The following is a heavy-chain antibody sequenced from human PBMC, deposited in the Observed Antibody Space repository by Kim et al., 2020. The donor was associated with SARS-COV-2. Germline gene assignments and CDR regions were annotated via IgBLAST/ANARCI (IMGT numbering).Heavy chain of an antibody. J-gene: IGHJ5*02. CDR1: GFTFDDYG. CDR3: ARGREPSYYDSSGYPWVEWFDP. CDR2: INWNGGST. D-gene: IGHD3-22*01. V-gene: IGHV3-20*01. Sequence: GGSLRLSCAASGFTFDDYGMSWVRQAPGKGLEWVSGINWNGGSTGYADSVKGRFTISRDNAKNSLYLQMNSLRAEDTALYHCARGREPSYYDSSGYPWVEWFDPWGQGTLVTVSS.